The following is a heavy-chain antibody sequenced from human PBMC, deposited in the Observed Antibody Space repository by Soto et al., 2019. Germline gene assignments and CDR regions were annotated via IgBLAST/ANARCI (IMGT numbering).Heavy chain of an antibody. V-gene: IGHV3-23*01. CDR3: AGGYYDSSGYYLAALEI. D-gene: IGHD3-22*01. CDR1: GFTFSTYA. J-gene: IGHJ3*02. Sequence: GGSLRLSCAASGFTFSTYAMSWVRQAPGKGLEWVSAISGTGGATYSADSVKGRFTISRDTSKDTLYLQMNSLRAEDTAVYYCAGGYYDSSGYYLAALEIWGQGTMVTVSS. CDR2: ISGTGGAT.